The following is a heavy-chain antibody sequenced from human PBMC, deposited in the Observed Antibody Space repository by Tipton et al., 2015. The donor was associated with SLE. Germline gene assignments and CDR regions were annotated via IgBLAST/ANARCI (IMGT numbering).Heavy chain of an antibody. D-gene: IGHD3-16*02. CDR2: INHSGST. CDR3: ARLMITFGGVIVMSDWFDP. J-gene: IGHJ5*02. CDR1: GGSFSGYY. V-gene: IGHV4-34*01. Sequence: TLSLTCAVFGGSFSGYYWSWIRQPPGKGLEWIGEINHSGSTNYNPSLKSRVTISVDTSKNQFSLKLSSVTAADTAVYYCARLMITFGGVIVMSDWFDPWGQGTLVTVSS.